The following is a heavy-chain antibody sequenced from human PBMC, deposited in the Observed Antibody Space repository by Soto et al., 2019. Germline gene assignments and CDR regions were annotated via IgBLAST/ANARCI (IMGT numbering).Heavy chain of an antibody. D-gene: IGHD3-3*01. V-gene: IGHV5-51*01. CDR3: ARGGVSTRTFDY. CDR2: IYPSDSDT. Sequence: GESLKISCKGSGYNFAVYWIAWVRQMPGKGLELMGIIYPSDSDTRYRPSFQGQVTISADKSISSAYLQWSSLRASDTAMYYCARGGVSTRTFDYWGQGTPVTVYS. CDR1: GYNFAVYW. J-gene: IGHJ4*02.